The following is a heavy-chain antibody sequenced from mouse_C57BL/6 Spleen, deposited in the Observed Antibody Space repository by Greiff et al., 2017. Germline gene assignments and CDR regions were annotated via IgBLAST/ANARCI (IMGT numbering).Heavy chain of an antibody. J-gene: IGHJ1*03. CDR1: GYSFTDYN. CDR3: AREDYGSSRWYFDV. Sequence: VQLQQSGPELVKPGASVKISCKASGYSFTDYNMNWVKQSNGKSLEWIGVINPNYGTTSYNQKFKGKATLTVDQSSSTAYMQLNSLTSEDSAVXYCAREDYGSSRWYFDVWGTGTTVTVSS. V-gene: IGHV1-39*01. D-gene: IGHD1-1*01. CDR2: INPNYGTT.